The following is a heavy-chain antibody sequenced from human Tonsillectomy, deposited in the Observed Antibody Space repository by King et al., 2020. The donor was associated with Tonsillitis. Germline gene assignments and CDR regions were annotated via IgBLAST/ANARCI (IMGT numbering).Heavy chain of an antibody. CDR3: ARETCNSTSCSGFDY. J-gene: IGHJ4*02. D-gene: IGHD2-2*01. V-gene: IGHV3-53*01. CDR2: IYSSGRT. Sequence: VQLVESGGGLIQPGGSLRLSYAASGFTISTNYMSWVRQAPGKGLEWVSIIYSSGRTFYADSVRGRFTISREDSKNTVYLQMNSLRDEDTAVYYCARETCNSTSCSGFDYWGQGTLVTVSS. CDR1: GFTISTNY.